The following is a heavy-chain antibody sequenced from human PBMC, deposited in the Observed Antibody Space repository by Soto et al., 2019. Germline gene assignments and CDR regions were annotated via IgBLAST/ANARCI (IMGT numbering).Heavy chain of an antibody. CDR1: GGSVRTGSYH. J-gene: IGHJ4*02. Sequence: QVQLQESGPGRVKPSETLSLTCSVSGGSVRTGSYHWSWIRQPPGKGLEWIGFIPNNGSPDYNPSLKSRVVVSIDRSKNQFSLKVNSVTAAGTAVYFCGRIGWGGDYWGQGTLVTVSS. V-gene: IGHV4-61*01. CDR2: IPNNGSP. D-gene: IGHD7-27*01. CDR3: GRIGWGGDY.